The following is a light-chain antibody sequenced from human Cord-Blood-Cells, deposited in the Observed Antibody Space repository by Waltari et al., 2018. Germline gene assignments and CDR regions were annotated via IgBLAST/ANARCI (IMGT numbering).Light chain of an antibody. CDR3: QTWGTGIRV. CDR1: SGHSSYA. V-gene: IGLV4-69*01. CDR2: LNSDGSH. J-gene: IGLJ3*02. Sequence: QLVLTQSPSASASLGASVKLTCTLSSGHSSYAIAWHQQQPEKGPRYLMKLNSDGSHSKGDGLPDGFSGSSAGAEGYLTTPGPQSEDEAGYYCQTWGTGIRVFGGGTKLTVL.